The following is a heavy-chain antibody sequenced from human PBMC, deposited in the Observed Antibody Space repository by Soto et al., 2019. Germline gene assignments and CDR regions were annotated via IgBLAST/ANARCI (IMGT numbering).Heavy chain of an antibody. CDR1: GFTFSGSA. Sequence: GGSLRLSCAASGFTFSGSAMHWVRQGSGKGLEWVGRIRSKANSYATAYAASVKGRFTISRDDSKNTAYLQMNSLKTEDTAVYYCTSLFPITMVREFIWGQGTMVTVSS. CDR3: TSLFPITMVREFI. J-gene: IGHJ3*02. V-gene: IGHV3-73*01. CDR2: IRSKANSYAT. D-gene: IGHD3-10*01.